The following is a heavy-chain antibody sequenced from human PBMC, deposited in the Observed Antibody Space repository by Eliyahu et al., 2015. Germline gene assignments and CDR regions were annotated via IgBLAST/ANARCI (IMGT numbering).Heavy chain of an antibody. CDR1: GFTFSSYS. J-gene: IGHJ5*02. Sequence: EVQLVESGGGLVKPGGSLRLXCAASGFTFSSYSMNXVRQAPGKGLEWVSSISSSSSYIYYADSVKGRFTISRDNAKNSLYLQMNSLRAEDTAVYYCARDLDDIAAAGRGWFDPWGQGTLVTVSS. D-gene: IGHD6-13*01. V-gene: IGHV3-21*01. CDR2: ISSSSSYI. CDR3: ARDLDDIAAAGRGWFDP.